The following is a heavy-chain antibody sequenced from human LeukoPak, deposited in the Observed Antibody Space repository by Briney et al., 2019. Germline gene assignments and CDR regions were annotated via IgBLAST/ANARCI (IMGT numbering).Heavy chain of an antibody. CDR3: ARADYDILTGCPSQAEDY. CDR2: IYYSGST. D-gene: IGHD3-9*01. Sequence: NPSETLSLTCTVSGGSISSYYWSWIRQPPGKGLEWIGYIYYSGSTNYNPSLKSRVTISVDTSKNQFSLKLSSVTAADTAVYYCARADYDILTGCPSQAEDYWGQGTLVTVSS. J-gene: IGHJ4*02. CDR1: GGSISSYY. V-gene: IGHV4-59*01.